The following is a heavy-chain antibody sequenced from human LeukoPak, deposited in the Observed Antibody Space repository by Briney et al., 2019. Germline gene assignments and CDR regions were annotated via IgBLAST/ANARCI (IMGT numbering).Heavy chain of an antibody. V-gene: IGHV4-39*01. J-gene: IGHJ4*02. CDR1: GASVSGSNYY. Sequence: SETLSLTCAVSGASVSGSNYYWGWIRQPPGKGLEWIGNIYSSGSTYYNASLQSRVTISIDTSKNQFSLRLNSVTAADTAMYYCAKSGGYGLIDHWGQGTRVTVSS. CDR3: AKSGGYGLIDH. D-gene: IGHD1-26*01. CDR2: IYSSGST.